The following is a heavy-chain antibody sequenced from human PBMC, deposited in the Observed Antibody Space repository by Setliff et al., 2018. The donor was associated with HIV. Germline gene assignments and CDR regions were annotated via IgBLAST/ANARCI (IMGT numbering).Heavy chain of an antibody. J-gene: IGHJ4*02. CDR1: GFTFSNFA. CDR2: ISRTGGST. Sequence: HPGGSLRLSCAAPGFTFSNFAMAWVRQAPGKGLEWVSGISRTGGSTYYAHSVKGRFTISRDNSKNTLYLQMNSLRVEDTAVYYCAKERYIYGALNYFDYWGQGTMVTVSS. D-gene: IGHD5-18*01. CDR3: AKERYIYGALNYFDY. V-gene: IGHV3-23*01.